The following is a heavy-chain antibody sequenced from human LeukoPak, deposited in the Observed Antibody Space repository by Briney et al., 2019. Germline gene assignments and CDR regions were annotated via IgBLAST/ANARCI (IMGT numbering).Heavy chain of an antibody. D-gene: IGHD3-9*01. CDR1: GFTFSSYS. CDR3: ARHLYDILTGYSYYFDY. CDR2: ISSSSSYI. V-gene: IGHV3-21*01. J-gene: IGHJ4*02. Sequence: GGSLRLSCAASGFTFSSYSRNWVRQAPGKGLEWVSSISSSSSYIYYADSVKGRFTISRDNAKNSLYLQMNSLRAEDTAVYYCARHLYDILTGYSYYFDYWGQGTLVTVSS.